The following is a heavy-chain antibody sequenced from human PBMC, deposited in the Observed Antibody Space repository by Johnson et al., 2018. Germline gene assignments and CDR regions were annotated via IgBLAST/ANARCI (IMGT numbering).Heavy chain of an antibody. D-gene: IGHD6-19*01. Sequence: LVESGGGVVQPGRSLRLSCAASGFTFSSYGMHWVRQAPGKGLEWVAVISYDGSNKYYADSVKGRFNISRDNSKNTLYLQRNSLRAEDTAVYYCAKAGEQWPVPDAFDIWGQGTMVTVSS. CDR3: AKAGEQWPVPDAFDI. V-gene: IGHV3-30*18. J-gene: IGHJ3*02. CDR1: GFTFSSYG. CDR2: ISYDGSNK.